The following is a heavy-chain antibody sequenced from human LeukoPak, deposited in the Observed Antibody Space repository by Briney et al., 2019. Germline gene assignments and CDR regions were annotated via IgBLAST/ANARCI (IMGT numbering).Heavy chain of an antibody. CDR2: ISSSSSTI. J-gene: IGHJ4*02. D-gene: IGHD2-21*02. Sequence: PGGSLRLSCAASGFTFSSYSMNWVRQAPGKGLEWVSYISSSSSTIYYADSVKGRFTISRDNAKSSLYLQMNSLRAEDTAVYYCATGGVVVTASNDYWGQGTLVTVSS. V-gene: IGHV3-48*01. CDR3: ATGGVVVTASNDY. CDR1: GFTFSSYS.